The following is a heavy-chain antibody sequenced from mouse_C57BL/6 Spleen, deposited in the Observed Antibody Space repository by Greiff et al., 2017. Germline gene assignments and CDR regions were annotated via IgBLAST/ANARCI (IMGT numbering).Heavy chain of an antibody. CDR2: INPNNGGT. CDR1: GYTFTDYN. D-gene: IGHD2-1*01. V-gene: IGHV1-18*01. Sequence: EVQLQQSGPELVKPGASVTIPCKASGYTFTDYNMDWVTQSHGKSLEWIGDINPNNGGTIYNQKFKGKATLTVDKSSSTACMELRSLTSEDTAVYYCARRGGNPYYYAMDYWGQGTSVTVSS. CDR3: ARRGGNPYYYAMDY. J-gene: IGHJ4*01.